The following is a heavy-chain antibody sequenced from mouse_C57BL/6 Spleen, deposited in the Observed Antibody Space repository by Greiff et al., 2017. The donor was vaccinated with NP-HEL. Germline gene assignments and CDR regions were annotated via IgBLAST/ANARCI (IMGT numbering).Heavy chain of an antibody. CDR2: IDPNSGGT. Sequence: QVQLQQPGAELVKPGASVKLSCKASGYTFTNYWMHWVKQRPGRGLEWIGRIDPNSGGTKYNEKFKSKATLTVDKPSSTAYMQLSSLTSEDSAVYYCAREIYYDYSAWFAYWGQGTLVTVSA. J-gene: IGHJ3*01. CDR1: GYTFTNYW. D-gene: IGHD2-4*01. CDR3: AREIYYDYSAWFAY. V-gene: IGHV1-72*01.